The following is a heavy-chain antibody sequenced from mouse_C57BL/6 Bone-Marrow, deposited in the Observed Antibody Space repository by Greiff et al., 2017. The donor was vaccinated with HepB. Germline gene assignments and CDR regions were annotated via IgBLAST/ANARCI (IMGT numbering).Heavy chain of an antibody. V-gene: IGHV1-26*01. CDR2: INPNNGGT. D-gene: IGHD1-1*01. CDR3: AREWYYYGSSYFFAY. CDR1: GYTFTDYY. J-gene: IGHJ3*01. Sequence: EVKLQQSGPELVKPGASVKISCKASGYTFTDYYMNWVKQSHGKSLEWIGDINPNNGGTSYNQKFKGKATLTVDKSSSTAYMELRSLTSEDSAVYYCAREWYYYGSSYFFAYWGQGTLVTVSA.